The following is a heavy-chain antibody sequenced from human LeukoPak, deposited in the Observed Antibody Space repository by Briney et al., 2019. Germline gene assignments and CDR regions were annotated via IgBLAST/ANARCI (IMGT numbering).Heavy chain of an antibody. D-gene: IGHD2-2*01. Sequence: TGGYLRLSCAASGFTFSSYSMNWVRQAPGKGLEWVSSISSSSSYIYYADSVKGRFTISRDNAKNSLYLQMNSLRAEDTAVYYCARELVVVPAAMGDWFDPWGQGTLVTVSS. CDR2: ISSSSSYI. J-gene: IGHJ5*02. V-gene: IGHV3-21*01. CDR3: ARELVVVPAAMGDWFDP. CDR1: GFTFSSYS.